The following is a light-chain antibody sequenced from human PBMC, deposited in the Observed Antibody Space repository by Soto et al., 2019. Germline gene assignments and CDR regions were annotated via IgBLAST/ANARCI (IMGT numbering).Light chain of an antibody. CDR2: DVS. CDR3: SSYTSSSTLV. CDR1: SSDVGGYNY. Sequence: QSALTQPASVSGSPGQSITISCTGTSSDVGGYNYVSWYQQHPGKAPKLMIYDVSNRPSGVSNRLSGSKSGNTASLTISGLQAEDDADYCCSSYTSSSTLVFGGGTKLTVL. J-gene: IGLJ2*01. V-gene: IGLV2-14*01.